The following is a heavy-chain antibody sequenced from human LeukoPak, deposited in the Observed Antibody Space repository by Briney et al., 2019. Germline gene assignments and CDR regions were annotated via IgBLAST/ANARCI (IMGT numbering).Heavy chain of an antibody. D-gene: IGHD3-10*01. J-gene: IGHJ5*02. CDR2: IYYSGST. CDR1: GGSISSGGYS. Sequence: SQTLSLTCTVSGGSISSGGYSWSWIRQHPGKGLEWIGYIYYSGSTYYNPSLKSRVTISVDTSKNQFSLKLSSVTAADTAVYYCARDGSGTRNWFDPWGQGTLVTVSS. CDR3: ARDGSGTRNWFDP. V-gene: IGHV4-31*03.